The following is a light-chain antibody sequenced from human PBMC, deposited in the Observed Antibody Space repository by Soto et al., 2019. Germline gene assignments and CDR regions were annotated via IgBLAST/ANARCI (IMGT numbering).Light chain of an antibody. V-gene: IGKV3-15*01. CDR1: QSVSSN. Sequence: EIVMTQSPSTLSVSPGERATLSCRASQSVSSNLAWYQQKPGQAPRLLIYGASTRATGIPARFSGSGSGTEFTLTISSLQSVDFAVYYCQQYNNWPRITFGPGTKVDIK. CDR3: QQYNNWPRIT. CDR2: GAS. J-gene: IGKJ3*01.